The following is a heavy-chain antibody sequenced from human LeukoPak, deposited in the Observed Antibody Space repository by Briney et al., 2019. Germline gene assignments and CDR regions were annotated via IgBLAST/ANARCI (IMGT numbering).Heavy chain of an antibody. Sequence: GGSLSLSCAASGFTFSSYWMSWVRQAPGKGLEWVANIKLDGSEKYYVDSVKGRFTISRDNAKNSLYLQMWSLRAEDTAMYYCARDSPHSSSFAYDYWGQGTLVTVSS. CDR1: GFTFSSYW. CDR2: IKLDGSEK. D-gene: IGHD6-13*01. J-gene: IGHJ4*02. V-gene: IGHV3-7*01. CDR3: ARDSPHSSSFAYDY.